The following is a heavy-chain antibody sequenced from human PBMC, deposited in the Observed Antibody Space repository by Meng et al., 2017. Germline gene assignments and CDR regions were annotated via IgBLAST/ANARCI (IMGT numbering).Heavy chain of an antibody. CDR2: INPNSGGT. CDR3: VLWFGELSFDY. Sequence: QVQLVQAGAGVNKPGASVKVSCKASGYTFTGYYMHWVRQAPGQGLEWMGRINPNSGGTNYAQKFQGRVTMTRDTSISTAYMELSRLRSDDTAVYYCVLWFGELSFDYWGQGTLVTVSS. J-gene: IGHJ4*02. CDR1: GYTFTGYY. D-gene: IGHD3-10*01. V-gene: IGHV1-2*06.